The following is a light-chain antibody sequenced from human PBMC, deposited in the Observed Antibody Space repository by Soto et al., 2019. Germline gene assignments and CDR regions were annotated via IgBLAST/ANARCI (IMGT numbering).Light chain of an antibody. J-gene: IGLJ2*01. V-gene: IGLV2-14*01. Sequence: QSVLTQRASVSGSPGQSITISCTGTSGDIGGYNYVSWYQQHPGKAPKLMIYDVSDRPAGVSNRFSGCKSGNTASLTISGLRAEDEADYYCSSYTTSNTLLFGAGTKLTVL. CDR3: SSYTTSNTLL. CDR2: DVS. CDR1: SGDIGGYNY.